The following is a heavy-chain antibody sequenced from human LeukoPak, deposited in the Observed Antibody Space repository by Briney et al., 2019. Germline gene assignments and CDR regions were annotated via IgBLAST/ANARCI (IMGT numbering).Heavy chain of an antibody. CDR1: GGTFSNYA. D-gene: IGHD2-2*01. CDR2: IIPMLGVA. V-gene: IGHV1-69*04. CDR3: ARSGLSEFDY. J-gene: IGHJ4*02. Sequence: ASVKVSCKASGGTFSNYAISWVRQAPGQGLEWMGRIIPMLGVAKYAQKFQGRVTITADKSTSTAYMELSSLRSEDTAVYYCARSGLSEFDYWGQGTLVTVSS.